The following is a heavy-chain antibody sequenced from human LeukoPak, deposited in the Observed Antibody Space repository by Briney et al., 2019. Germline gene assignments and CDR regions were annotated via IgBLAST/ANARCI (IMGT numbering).Heavy chain of an antibody. D-gene: IGHD5-18*01. CDR2: ITDYNGNT. V-gene: IGHV1-18*01. CDR1: GYTFTNYG. J-gene: IGHJ4*02. Sequence: ASVKVSCKASGYTFTNYGISWVRQAPGQGLEWMGWITDYNGNTNYAQKLQGRVTMTTDTSTSTAYMELRSLRSDDTAVYYCARAGRGYSYGRELDYWGQGTLVTVPS. CDR3: ARAGRGYSYGRELDY.